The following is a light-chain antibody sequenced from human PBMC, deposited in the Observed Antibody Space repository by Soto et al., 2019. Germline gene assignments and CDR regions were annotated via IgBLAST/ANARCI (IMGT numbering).Light chain of an antibody. CDR1: QSVNSN. J-gene: IGKJ1*01. CDR3: QQYKIWPWT. Sequence: EIVMTQSPATLSVSPWERVTLSCRASQSVNSNLAWYQQRPGQAPRLLIHGTSTRAPGIPAGFSGSGSGTEFTLTISSLQSEDFAVYYCQQYKIWPWTFGQGTKVDI. V-gene: IGKV3-15*01. CDR2: GTS.